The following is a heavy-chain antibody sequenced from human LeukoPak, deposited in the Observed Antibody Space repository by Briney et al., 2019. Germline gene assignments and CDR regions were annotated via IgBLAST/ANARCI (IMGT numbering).Heavy chain of an antibody. V-gene: IGHV3-66*01. CDR2: IYSGGST. CDR3: ARARPGTKTPYYYYGMDV. Sequence: GGSLRLSCAASGFTVSSDYMSWVRQAPGKGLEWVSVIYSGGSTYYADSVKGRFTISRDNSKNTLYLQMNSLRAEDTAVYYCARARPGTKTPYYYYGMDVWGQGTTVTVSS. J-gene: IGHJ6*02. CDR1: GFTVSSDY.